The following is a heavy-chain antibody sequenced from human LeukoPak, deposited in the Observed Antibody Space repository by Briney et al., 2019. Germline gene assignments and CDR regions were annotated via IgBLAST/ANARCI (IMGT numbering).Heavy chain of an antibody. CDR3: AKDPGYDFWSAYYTDY. CDR2: ISSSSSYI. Sequence: PGGSLRLSCAASGFTFSSYSMNWVRQAPGKGLEWVSSISSSSSYIYFADSVKGRFTISRDNAKNSLYLQMNSLRAEDTALYYCAKDPGYDFWSAYYTDYWGQGTLVTVSS. CDR1: GFTFSSYS. D-gene: IGHD3-3*01. J-gene: IGHJ4*02. V-gene: IGHV3-21*01.